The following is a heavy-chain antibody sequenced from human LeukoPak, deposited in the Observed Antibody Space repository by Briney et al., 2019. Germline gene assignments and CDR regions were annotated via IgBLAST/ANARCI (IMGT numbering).Heavy chain of an antibody. CDR2: INHSGST. Sequence: SETLSLTCAVYGGSFSGYYWSWIRQPPGKGLEWIGEINHSGSTNYNPSLKSRVTIDTSKNQFSLKLSSVTAADTAVYYCATTGDLSVFDYWGQGTPVTVSS. CDR3: ATTGDLSVFDY. J-gene: IGHJ4*02. V-gene: IGHV4-34*01. CDR1: GGSFSGYY. D-gene: IGHD7-27*01.